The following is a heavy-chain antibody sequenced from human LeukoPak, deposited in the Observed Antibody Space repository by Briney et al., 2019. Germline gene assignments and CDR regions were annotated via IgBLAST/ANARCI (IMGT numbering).Heavy chain of an antibody. J-gene: IGHJ4*02. CDR2: INPSGGST. V-gene: IGHV1-46*01. Sequence: ASVKVSCKASGYTFTSYYMHWERQAPGQGLEWMGIINPSGGSTSYAQKFQGRVTMTRDTSTSTVYMELSSLRSEDTAVYYCARDLGPTSGSYGDPDYWGQGTLVTVSS. CDR3: ARDLGPTSGSYGDPDY. D-gene: IGHD1-26*01. CDR1: GYTFTSYY.